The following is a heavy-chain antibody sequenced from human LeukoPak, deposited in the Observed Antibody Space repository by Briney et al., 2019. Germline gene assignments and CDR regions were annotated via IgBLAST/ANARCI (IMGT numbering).Heavy chain of an antibody. D-gene: IGHD6-19*01. Sequence: ASVKVSCKASGYTFTGNYMHWVRQARGQGLEWMGWINPNSGGTNYAQKFQGRVTMTRDTSISTAYMELSRLRSDDTAVYYCARGGPSGWYNYYYYYMDVWGKGTTVTISS. CDR3: ARGGPSGWYNYYYYYMDV. CDR1: GYTFTGNY. J-gene: IGHJ6*03. CDR2: INPNSGGT. V-gene: IGHV1-2*02.